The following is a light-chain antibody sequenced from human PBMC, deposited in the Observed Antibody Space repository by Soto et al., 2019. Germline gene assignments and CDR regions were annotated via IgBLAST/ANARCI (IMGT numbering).Light chain of an antibody. V-gene: IGKV1-33*01. Sequence: DIQMTQSPSSLSASVGDRVTITCQASQDIDNYLNWYQQKPGKAPKLLIYDALNLETGVPSRFSGSGSGTDFTFTISSLQPEDVATYYCQQYENLPLTFGGGTKVDIK. CDR3: QQYENLPLT. J-gene: IGKJ4*01. CDR2: DAL. CDR1: QDIDNY.